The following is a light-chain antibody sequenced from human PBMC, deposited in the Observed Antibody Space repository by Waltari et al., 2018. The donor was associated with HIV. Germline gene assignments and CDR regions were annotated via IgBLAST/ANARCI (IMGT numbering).Light chain of an antibody. V-gene: IGKV3-20*01. CDR2: GSS. Sequence: EIVLTQSPGSQSFSTRSSAPLCCRASQTVTSNSIAWYQLRPGQPPRVVIYGSSYRAADIPDRFTGSGSGTNFTLTITRLEPEDFALYFCQQYAISPFTFGQGTSLEV. J-gene: IGKJ2*01. CDR3: QQYAISPFT. CDR1: QTVTSNS.